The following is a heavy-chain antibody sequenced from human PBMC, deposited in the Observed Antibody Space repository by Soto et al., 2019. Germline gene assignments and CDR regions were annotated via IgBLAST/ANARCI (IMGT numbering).Heavy chain of an antibody. J-gene: IGHJ4*02. Sequence: ASVKVSCKASGYTCTNYGINWVRQAPGQGLEWMGWISPFTGDTHYTQSLQGRITMTTDTSTSTAYMELRSLRSADTAVYYCAPSCSGGSCYSAYWGQGTLVTVSS. D-gene: IGHD2-15*01. CDR2: ISPFTGDT. V-gene: IGHV1-18*04. CDR1: GYTCTNYG. CDR3: APSCSGGSCYSAY.